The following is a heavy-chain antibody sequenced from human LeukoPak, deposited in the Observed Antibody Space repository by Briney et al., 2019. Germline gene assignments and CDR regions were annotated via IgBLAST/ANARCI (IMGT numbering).Heavy chain of an antibody. CDR1: GYSFTSYW. J-gene: IGHJ3*02. CDR2: IYPGDSDT. CDR3: ARQYDSSGSDAFDI. D-gene: IGHD3-22*01. Sequence: GESLKISCKGSGYSFTSYWIGWARQMPRKGLEWMGIIYPGDSDTRYSPSFQGQVTISADKSISTAYLQWSSLKASDTAMYYCARQYDSSGSDAFDIWGQGTMVTVSS. V-gene: IGHV5-51*01.